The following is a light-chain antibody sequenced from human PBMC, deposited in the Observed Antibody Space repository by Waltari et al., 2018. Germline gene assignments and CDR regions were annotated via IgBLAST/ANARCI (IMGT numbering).Light chain of an antibody. CDR2: EVI. Sequence: QSALTQPASVSGTPGQSITISCTGTTSYVGNYDLVSWYQQHPGKAPQLLICEVIKRPSGVSSRFSGSKSGNTASLTISGLQAEDEADYYCCSYAGLGTYVFGSGTKVTVL. J-gene: IGLJ1*01. V-gene: IGLV2-23*02. CDR1: TSYVGNYDL. CDR3: CSYAGLGTYV.